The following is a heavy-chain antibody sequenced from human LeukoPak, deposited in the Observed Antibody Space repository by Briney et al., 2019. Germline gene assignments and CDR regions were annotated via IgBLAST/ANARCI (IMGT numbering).Heavy chain of an antibody. CDR3: ARGGPNCSSTSCPYYYYGMDV. V-gene: IGHV4-59*08. CDR2: IYYSGST. J-gene: IGHJ6*02. CDR1: GGSFSGYY. Sequence: SETLSLTCAVYGGSFSGYYWSWIRQPPGKGLEWIGYIYYSGSTNYNPSLKSRVTISVDTSKNQFSLKLSSVTAADTAVYYCARGGPNCSSTSCPYYYYGMDVWGQGTTVTVSS. D-gene: IGHD2-2*01.